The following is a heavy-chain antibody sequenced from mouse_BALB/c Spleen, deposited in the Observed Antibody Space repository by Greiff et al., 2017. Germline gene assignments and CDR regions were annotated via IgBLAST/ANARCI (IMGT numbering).Heavy chain of an antibody. CDR3: ARFDGSSYEGFAY. D-gene: IGHD1-1*01. CDR2: ISIYYDNT. V-gene: IGHV1-67*01. Sequence: VKLVESGPELVRPGESVKISCKGSGYTFTDYAMHWVKQSHAKSLEWIGVISIYYDNTNYNQKFKGKATMTVDKSSSTAYMELARLTSEDSAIYYCARFDGSSYEGFAYWGQGTLVTVSA. CDR1: GYTFTDYA. J-gene: IGHJ3*01.